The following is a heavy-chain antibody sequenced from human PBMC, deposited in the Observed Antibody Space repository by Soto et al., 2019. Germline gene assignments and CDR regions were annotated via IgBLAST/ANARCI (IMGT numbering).Heavy chain of an antibody. CDR2: IWYDGSNK. Sequence: GGSLRLSCAASGFTFSSYGMHWVRQAPGKGLEWVAVIWYDGSNKYYADSVKGRFTISRDNSKNTLYLQMNSLRAEDTAVYYCARDPAGYYFDYWGQGTLVPVSS. V-gene: IGHV3-33*01. CDR1: GFTFSSYG. J-gene: IGHJ4*02. CDR3: ARDPAGYYFDY.